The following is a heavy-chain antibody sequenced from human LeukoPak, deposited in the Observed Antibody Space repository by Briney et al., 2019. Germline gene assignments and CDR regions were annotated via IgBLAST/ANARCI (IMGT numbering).Heavy chain of an antibody. CDR2: ISSSGSTI. V-gene: IGHV3-48*01. D-gene: IGHD2-2*01. Sequence: AGGSLRLSCAASGFTFINYAMNWVRQAPGKGLEWVSYISSSGSTIYSADSVKGRLTISRDNAKTSLYLQMNSLRAEDTAVYYCARGSRFSMTYYFDYWGQGTLVTVSS. CDR1: GFTFINYA. CDR3: ARGSRFSMTYYFDY. J-gene: IGHJ4*02.